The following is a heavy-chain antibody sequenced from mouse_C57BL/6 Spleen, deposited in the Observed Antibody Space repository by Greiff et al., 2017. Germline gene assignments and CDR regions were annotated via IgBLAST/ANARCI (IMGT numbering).Heavy chain of an antibody. CDR2: IYPRDGST. Sequence: QVQLQQSDAELVKPGASVKISCKVSGYTFTDHTIHWMKQRPEQGLEWIGYIYPRDGSTKYNEKFKGKATLTADKSSSTAYMQLHSLTSEDSAVYFCARGSVYYYGSSYDFDYWGQGTTLTVSS. CDR3: ARGSVYYYGSSYDFDY. V-gene: IGHV1-78*01. J-gene: IGHJ2*01. D-gene: IGHD1-1*01. CDR1: GYTFTDHT.